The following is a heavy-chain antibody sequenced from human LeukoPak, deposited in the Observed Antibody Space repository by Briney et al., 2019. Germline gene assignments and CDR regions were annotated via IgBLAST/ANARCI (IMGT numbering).Heavy chain of an antibody. D-gene: IGHD3-22*01. CDR1: GYSFTNYW. J-gene: IGHJ3*02. CDR3: ASYDSSGYYYVDAFDI. V-gene: IGHV5-51*01. Sequence: GESLKISCKGSGYSFTNYWIAWVRQMPGKGLEWMGIIYPGDSDTRYSPSFQGQVTISADKSISTAYLQWSSLKASDTAMYYCASYDSSGYYYVDAFDIWGQGTMVTVSS. CDR2: IYPGDSDT.